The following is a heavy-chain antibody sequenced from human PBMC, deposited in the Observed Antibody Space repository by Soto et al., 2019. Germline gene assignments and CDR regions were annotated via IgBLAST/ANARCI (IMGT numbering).Heavy chain of an antibody. D-gene: IGHD2-2*02. J-gene: IGHJ4*02. Sequence: QVQLLQSGAEVKNPGASVKVSCMASGYTFTSYDITCVRQATGQGLEWMGWMNPNSGNTGYAQKFQGRVTMTRNTSISTAYIELRSLRSEDTDVYYCARIPDYWGQGTLVSVSS. CDR1: GYTFTSYD. V-gene: IGHV1-8*01. CDR3: ARIPDY. CDR2: MNPNSGNT.